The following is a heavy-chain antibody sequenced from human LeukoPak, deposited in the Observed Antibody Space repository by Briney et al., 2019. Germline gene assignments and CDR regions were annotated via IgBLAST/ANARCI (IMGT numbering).Heavy chain of an antibody. Sequence: SETLSLTCTVSAGSITSDDSYWSWIRQPPGKGLEWIGYIYHSGTAYYNPSLKSRVTMSVDRSKNQFSLNLTSVTAADTAVYYCASLYYYGSDSFYKPGHWGQGTLVTVSS. CDR3: ASLYYYGSDSFYKPGH. CDR1: AGSITSDDSY. D-gene: IGHD3-10*01. CDR2: IYHSGTA. V-gene: IGHV4-30-2*01. J-gene: IGHJ4*02.